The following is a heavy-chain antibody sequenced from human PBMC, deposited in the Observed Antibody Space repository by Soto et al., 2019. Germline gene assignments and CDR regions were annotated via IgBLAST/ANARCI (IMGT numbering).Heavy chain of an antibody. D-gene: IGHD3-3*01. J-gene: IGHJ6*02. V-gene: IGHV4-34*01. Sequence: SETLSLTCAVYGGSFSGYYWSWIRQPPGKGLEWIGEINHSGSTNYNPSLKSRVTISVDTSKNQFSLKLSSVTAADTAVYYCARGIQDFWEEGYGMDVWGQGTTVTVSS. CDR2: INHSGST. CDR3: ARGIQDFWEEGYGMDV. CDR1: GGSFSGYY.